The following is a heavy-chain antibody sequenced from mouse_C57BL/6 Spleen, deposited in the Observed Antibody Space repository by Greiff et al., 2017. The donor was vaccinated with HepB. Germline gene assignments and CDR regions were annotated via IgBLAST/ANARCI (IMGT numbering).Heavy chain of an antibody. CDR1: GYTFTSYW. CDR2: IDPSDSYT. D-gene: IGHD1-1*01. Sequence: QVQLQQPGAELVMPGASVKLSCKASGYTFTSYWMHWVKQRPGQGLEWIGEIDPSDSYTNYNQKFKGKSTLTVDKSSSTAYMQLSSLTSADSAVYYCARAITTVVESNYFDYWGQGTTLTVSS. J-gene: IGHJ2*01. CDR3: ARAITTVVESNYFDY. V-gene: IGHV1-69*01.